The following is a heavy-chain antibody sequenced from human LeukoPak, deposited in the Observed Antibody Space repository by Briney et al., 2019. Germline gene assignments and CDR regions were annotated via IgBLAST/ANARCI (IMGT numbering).Heavy chain of an antibody. D-gene: IGHD3-16*02. CDR1: GGSISSYY. CDR2: IYYSGST. Sequence: PSETLSLTCTVSGGSISSYYWSWIRRPPGKGLEWIGYIYYSGSTNYNPSLKSRVTISVDTSKNQFSLKLSSVTAADTAVYYCAGRRRYGGYIDYWGQGTLVTVSS. V-gene: IGHV4-59*01. CDR3: AGRRRYGGYIDY. J-gene: IGHJ4*02.